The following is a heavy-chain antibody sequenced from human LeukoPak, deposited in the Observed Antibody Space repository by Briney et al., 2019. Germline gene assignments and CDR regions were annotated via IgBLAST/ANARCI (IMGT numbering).Heavy chain of an antibody. CDR3: TTGQGDYGGNPNVFDI. V-gene: IGHV3-15*01. CDR1: GFTFSNAW. J-gene: IGHJ3*02. D-gene: IGHD4-23*01. Sequence: GGSLRLSCAASGFTFSNAWMNWVRQAPGKGLEWVGRIKSESGGGTTDYGAPVKGRFTISRDDSKNTLHLQMNSLKTEDTALYYCTTGQGDYGGNPNVFDIWGQGTMVTVSS. CDR2: IKSESGGGTT.